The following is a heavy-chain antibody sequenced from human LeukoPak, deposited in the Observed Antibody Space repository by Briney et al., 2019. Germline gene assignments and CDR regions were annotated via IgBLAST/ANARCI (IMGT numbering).Heavy chain of an antibody. D-gene: IGHD6-19*01. CDR2: IKQDESER. CDR3: ARPGYSSGWSPFDY. Sequence: PGGSLRLSCEGSGFSFSSYWMTWVRQSPGKGPEWVANIKQDESERYTVDSVKGRFTISRDNAKNSVYLHMNSLRAEDTALYYCARPGYSSGWSPFDYWGQGTLVTVSS. J-gene: IGHJ4*02. V-gene: IGHV3-7*01. CDR1: GFSFSSYW.